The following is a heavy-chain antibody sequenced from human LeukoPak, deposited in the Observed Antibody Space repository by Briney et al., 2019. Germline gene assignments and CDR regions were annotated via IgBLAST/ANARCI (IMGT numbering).Heavy chain of an antibody. V-gene: IGHV4-34*01. Sequence: PSETLSLTCAVYGGSFSGYYWSWIRQPPGKGLEWIGEINHSGSTNHNPSLKSRVTIPVDTSKNQFSLKLSSVTAADTAVYCCARGQAAAGYSPFDYWGQGTLVTVSS. CDR1: GGSFSGYY. J-gene: IGHJ4*02. CDR3: ARGQAAAGYSPFDY. CDR2: INHSGST. D-gene: IGHD6-13*01.